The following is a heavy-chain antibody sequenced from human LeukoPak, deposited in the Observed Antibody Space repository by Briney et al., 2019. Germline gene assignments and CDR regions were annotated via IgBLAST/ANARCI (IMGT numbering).Heavy chain of an antibody. D-gene: IGHD6-13*01. J-gene: IGHJ4*02. V-gene: IGHV3-23*01. CDR1: GFTFSSYA. CDR3: AKDVGAYSSSWLLY. Sequence: GGSLRLSCAASGFTFSSYAMSWVRQAPGRGLEWVSAISGSGGSTYYADSVKGRFTISRDNSKNTLYLQMNSLRAEDTAVYYCAKDVGAYSSSWLLYWGQGTLVTVSS. CDR2: ISGSGGST.